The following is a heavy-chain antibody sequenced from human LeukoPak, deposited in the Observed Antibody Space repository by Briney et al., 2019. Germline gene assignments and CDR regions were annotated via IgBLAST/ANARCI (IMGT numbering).Heavy chain of an antibody. CDR3: AQPDF. CDR2: IRFDGSTK. V-gene: IGHV3-30*02. J-gene: IGHJ4*02. CDR1: GITFRSSS. Sequence: QPGGSRRLSCVASGITFRSSSMHWVRQAPAKGLEWVAFIRFDGSTKYYADSVKGRFTVSRDNSKSTLYLQMNSLRAEDTAVYYCAQPDFWGQGTLVTVSS.